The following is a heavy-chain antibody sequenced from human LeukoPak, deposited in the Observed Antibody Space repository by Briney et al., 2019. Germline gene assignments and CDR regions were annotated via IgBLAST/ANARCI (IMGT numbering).Heavy chain of an antibody. CDR1: GGSISSGGHS. V-gene: IGHV4-30-2*01. CDR3: ARINDFRSDPTLDV. J-gene: IGHJ6*02. Sequence: SETLSLTCTVSGGSISSGGHSWSWIRQPPGKGLEWIGYIYHSGSGSTYYNPSLKSRVTISIDKSKNQFSLKLNSVTAADTAVYYCARINDFRSDPTLDVWGQGTTVTVSS. CDR2: IYHSGSGST. D-gene: IGHD3-3*01.